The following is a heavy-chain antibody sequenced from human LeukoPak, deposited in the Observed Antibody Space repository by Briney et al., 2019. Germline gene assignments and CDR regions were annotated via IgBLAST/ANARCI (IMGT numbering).Heavy chain of an antibody. CDR2: IYSGGST. CDR3: ARAQKDPTSYHYYYMDV. V-gene: IGHV3-66*02. Sequence: GGSLRLSCAASGFTVSSNYMSWVRQAPGKGLEWVSVIYSGGSTYYADSVKGRFTISRDNSKNTLYLQMNSLRAEDTAVYYCARAQKDPTSYHYYYMDVWGKGTTVTVSS. J-gene: IGHJ6*03. CDR1: GFTVSSNY.